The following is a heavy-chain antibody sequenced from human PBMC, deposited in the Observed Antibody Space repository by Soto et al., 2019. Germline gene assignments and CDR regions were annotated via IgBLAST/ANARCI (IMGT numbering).Heavy chain of an antibody. D-gene: IGHD3-3*01. CDR3: ARETPTSTIFGVVDKIPNWFDP. CDR2: TYYRSKWYN. CDR1: GDSVSSNSAA. J-gene: IGHJ5*02. V-gene: IGHV6-1*01. Sequence: SQTLSLTYAISGDSVSSNSAAWNWIRQSPSRGLEWLGRTYYRSKWYNDYAVSVKSRITINPDTSKNQFSLQLNSVTPEDTAVYYCARETPTSTIFGVVDKIPNWFDPWGQGTLVTVSS.